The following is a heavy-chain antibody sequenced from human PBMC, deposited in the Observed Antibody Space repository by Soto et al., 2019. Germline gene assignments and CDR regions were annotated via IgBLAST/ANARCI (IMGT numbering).Heavy chain of an antibody. D-gene: IGHD5-12*01. CDR3: ARAGGYSGYDSVYYFYY. CDR1: GGTFSSYA. CDR2: IIPIFGTA. J-gene: IGHJ4*02. Sequence: SVKVSCKASGGTFSSYAISWVRQAPGQGLEWMGGIIPIFGTANYAQKFQGRVTITADESTSTAYMELSSLRSEDTAVYYCARAGGYSGYDSVYYFYYWGRGTLVTVSS. V-gene: IGHV1-69*13.